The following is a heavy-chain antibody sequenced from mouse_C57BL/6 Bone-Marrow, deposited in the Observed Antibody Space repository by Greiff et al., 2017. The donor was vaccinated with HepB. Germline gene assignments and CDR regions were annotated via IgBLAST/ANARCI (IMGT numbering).Heavy chain of an antibody. CDR2: IYPRDGSS. J-gene: IGHJ2*01. Sequence: QVQLQQSDAELVKPGASVKISCKVSGYTFTDHTIHWMKQRPEQGLEWIGYIYPRDGSSRYNEKFKGKATLTEDKSSSTAYMQLSSLTSEDSAVYYCARPVVGGDFDYWGQGTTLTVSS. CDR1: GYTFTDHT. D-gene: IGHD1-1*01. CDR3: ARPVVGGDFDY. V-gene: IGHV1-78*01.